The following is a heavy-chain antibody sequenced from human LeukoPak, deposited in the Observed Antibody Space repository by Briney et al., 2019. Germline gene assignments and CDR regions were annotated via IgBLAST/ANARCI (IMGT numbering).Heavy chain of an antibody. CDR3: ARDICGDWFFDR. Sequence: AGPLTLSCAASGFTFSSYGLHWVRQAPGKGLEWVTVIWYDGSNNYHEDSVKGRFTISRDNSKNTLYLQMNSLRAEDTAVYYCARDICGDWFFDRWGRRTLVTVSS. J-gene: IGHJ2*01. V-gene: IGHV3-33*01. CDR1: GFTFSSYG. CDR2: IWYDGSNN. D-gene: IGHD2-21*01.